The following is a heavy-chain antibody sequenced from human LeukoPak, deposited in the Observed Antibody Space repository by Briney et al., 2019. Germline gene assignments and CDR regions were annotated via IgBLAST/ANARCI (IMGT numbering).Heavy chain of an antibody. D-gene: IGHD6-6*01. CDR2: INHSGST. CDR3: ARGPYSSSSGVRAFDI. V-gene: IGHV4-34*01. Sequence: PSGTLSLTCAVYGGSFSGYYWSWIRQPPGKGLEWIGEINHSGSTNYNPSLKSRVTISVDTSKNQFSLKLSSVTAADTAVYYCARGPYSSSSGVRAFDIWGQGTMVTVSS. J-gene: IGHJ3*02. CDR1: GGSFSGYY.